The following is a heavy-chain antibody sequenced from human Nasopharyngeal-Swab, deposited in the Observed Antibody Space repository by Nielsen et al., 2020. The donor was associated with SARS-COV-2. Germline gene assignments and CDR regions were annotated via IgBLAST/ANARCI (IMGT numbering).Heavy chain of an antibody. V-gene: IGHV3-53*03. CDR3: ARGAYDSSGYFWDY. CDR2: IYSGGST. Sequence: WIRQPPGKGPEWVSVIYSGGSTYSADSMKGRVTISRDNSKNTLYLQMNSPRAEDTAVYYCARGAYDSSGYFWDYWGQGTLVTVSS. J-gene: IGHJ4*01. D-gene: IGHD3-22*01.